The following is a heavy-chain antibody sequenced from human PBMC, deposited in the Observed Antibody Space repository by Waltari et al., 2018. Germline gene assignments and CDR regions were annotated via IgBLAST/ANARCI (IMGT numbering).Heavy chain of an antibody. CDR1: GGSISSESYY. V-gene: IGHV4-39*01. D-gene: IGHD3-9*01. CDR2: ISYSGST. CDR3: ARLSYHIVTGYGWFDP. Sequence: QLQLQESGPGLVKPSETLSLTCTVSGGSISSESYYWGWIRQPPGKGLEWIGIISYSGSTSYNPSLKSRVTISVDTSKNQFSRKLSSVTAADTAVYYCARLSYHIVTGYGWFDPWGLGTLVTVSS. J-gene: IGHJ5*02.